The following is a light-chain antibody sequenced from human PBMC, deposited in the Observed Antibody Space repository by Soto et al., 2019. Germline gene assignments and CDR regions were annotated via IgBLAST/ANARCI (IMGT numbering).Light chain of an antibody. J-gene: IGKJ4*01. V-gene: IGKV1-33*01. CDR2: DAS. CDR3: QQFYDVFRT. CDR1: QDIDTS. Sequence: DIQMTQSPSSLSASVGDRVTITCQASQDIDTSLNWYQLRPGEAPKLLIYDASILETGVPSRFSGSGSGAKFTLTITSLQPEDFATYSCQQFYDVFRTFGGGTRVEVK.